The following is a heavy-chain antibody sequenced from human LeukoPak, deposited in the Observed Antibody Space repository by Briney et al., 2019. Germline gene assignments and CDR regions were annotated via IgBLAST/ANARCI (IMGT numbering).Heavy chain of an antibody. J-gene: IGHJ4*02. Sequence: GASVKVSCKASGYTFTGHYMHWVRQAPGQGLEWMGWVNTNSGGTNYAQKFQDRVTMTRDTSISTAYMELSRLRSDDTAVYYCARDGGEVFDSWGQGTLVTVSS. CDR1: GYTFTGHY. D-gene: IGHD3-16*01. CDR2: VNTNSGGT. V-gene: IGHV1-2*02. CDR3: ARDGGEVFDS.